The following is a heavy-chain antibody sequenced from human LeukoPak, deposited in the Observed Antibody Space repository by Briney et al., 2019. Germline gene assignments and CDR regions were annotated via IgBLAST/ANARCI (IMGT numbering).Heavy chain of an antibody. CDR2: ISAYNGNT. J-gene: IGHJ6*02. V-gene: IGHV1-18*01. Sequence: ASVKVSCKASGYTFTSYGISWVRQAPGQGIEWMGWISAYNGNTNYAQKLQGRVTMTTDTSTSTAYMELRSLRSDDTAVYYCARDERVYSYGLYYYYGMDVWGQGTTVTVSS. CDR1: GYTFTSYG. D-gene: IGHD5-18*01. CDR3: ARDERVYSYGLYYYYGMDV.